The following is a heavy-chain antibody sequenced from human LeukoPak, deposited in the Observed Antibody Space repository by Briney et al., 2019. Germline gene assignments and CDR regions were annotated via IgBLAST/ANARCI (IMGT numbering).Heavy chain of an antibody. J-gene: IGHJ4*02. CDR2: ISGSGGST. CDR3: AKTPIAVAGTLVDY. CDR1: GFNVSSKY. D-gene: IGHD6-19*01. V-gene: IGHV3-23*01. Sequence: PGGSLRLSCTASGFNVSSKYMNWVRQAPGKGLEWVSAISGSGGSTYYADSVKGRFTISRDNSKNTLYLQMNSLRAEDTAVYYCAKTPIAVAGTLVDYWGQGTLVTVSS.